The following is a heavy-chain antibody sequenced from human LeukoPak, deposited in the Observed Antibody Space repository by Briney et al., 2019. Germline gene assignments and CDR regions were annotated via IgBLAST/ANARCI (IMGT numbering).Heavy chain of an antibody. CDR3: ARDQPNYDFWSGYYKDAFDI. D-gene: IGHD3-3*01. CDR2: ISAYNGNT. V-gene: IGHV1-18*01. CDR1: GYTFTSYG. J-gene: IGHJ3*02. Sequence: GASVTVSCKASGYTFTSYGISWVRQAPGQGLEWMGWISAYNGNTNYAQKLQGRVTMTTDTSTSTAYMELRSLRSDDTAVYYCARDQPNYDFWSGYYKDAFDIWGQGTMVTVSS.